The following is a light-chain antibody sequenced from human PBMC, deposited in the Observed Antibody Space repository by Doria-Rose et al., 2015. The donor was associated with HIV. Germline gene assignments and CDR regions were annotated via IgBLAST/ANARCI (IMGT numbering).Light chain of an antibody. J-gene: IGKJ1*01. V-gene: IGKV3-20*01. CDR1: QSFSSTY. CDR3: HQYGTSWT. Sequence: DIVMTQTPGTLSLSPGERATLSCRASQSFSSTYLAWYQQKPGQAPSLLIYDGSPRATGIPDRFSASGSATDFTLSINRLEPEDFALYYCHQYGTSWTFGQGTRVEI. CDR2: DGS.